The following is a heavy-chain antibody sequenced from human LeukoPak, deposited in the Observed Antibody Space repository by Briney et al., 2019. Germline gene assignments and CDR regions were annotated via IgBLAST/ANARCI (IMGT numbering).Heavy chain of an antibody. CDR3: VREIPHYGVDY. CDR2: TFDSGST. V-gene: IGHV4-4*07. CDR1: GGSISGYL. D-gene: IGHD3-10*01. Sequence: SETLSLTCTVSGGSISGYLWSWIRQPAGKGLEWVGRTFDSGSTSYNPSLESRVTMSVDTPKNQFSLRLSSVTAADTAVYFCVREIPHYGVDYWGQGTLVTVSS. J-gene: IGHJ4*02.